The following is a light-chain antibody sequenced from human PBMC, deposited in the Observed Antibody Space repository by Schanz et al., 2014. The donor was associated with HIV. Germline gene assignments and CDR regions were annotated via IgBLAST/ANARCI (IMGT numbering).Light chain of an antibody. CDR1: STNIGNNH. CDR2: DNN. Sequence: QSVLTQPPSVSAAPGQKVTISCSGSSTNIGNNHVSWYQQFPGTAPKLLIYDNNNRPSGVPDRFSGSKSDTSASLAITGLQAEDEADYYCQSFDSSVSGVVFGGGTKLTVL. J-gene: IGLJ2*01. CDR3: QSFDSSVSGVV. V-gene: IGLV1-40*01.